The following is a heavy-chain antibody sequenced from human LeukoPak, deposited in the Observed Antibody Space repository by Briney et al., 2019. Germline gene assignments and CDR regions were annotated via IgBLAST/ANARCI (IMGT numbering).Heavy chain of an antibody. V-gene: IGHV3-20*04. CDR3: ARSTVAKDPCYMDV. CDR2: INWNGGST. CDR1: GFTFDDYG. J-gene: IGHJ6*03. D-gene: IGHD4-17*01. Sequence: GGSLRLSCAASGFTFDDYGMSWVRQAPGKGLEWVSGINWNGGSTGYADSVKGRFTISRDNAKNSLYLQMNSLRAEDTALYYCARSTVAKDPCYMDVWGKGTTVTVSS.